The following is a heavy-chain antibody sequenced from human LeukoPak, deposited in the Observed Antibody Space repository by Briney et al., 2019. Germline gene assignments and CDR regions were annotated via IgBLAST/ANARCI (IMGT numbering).Heavy chain of an antibody. CDR1: GFTFSSYA. Sequence: GRSLRLSCAASGFTFSSYAMHWVRQAPGKGLEWVAVISYDGSNKYYADSVKGRFTISRDNSKNTLYLQMNSLRAEDTAVYYCASFMVRGERFDYWGQGTLVTVSS. CDR2: ISYDGSNK. V-gene: IGHV3-30-3*01. D-gene: IGHD3-10*01. CDR3: ASFMVRGERFDY. J-gene: IGHJ4*02.